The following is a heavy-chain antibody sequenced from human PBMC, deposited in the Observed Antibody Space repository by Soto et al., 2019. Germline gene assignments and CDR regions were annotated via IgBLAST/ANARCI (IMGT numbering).Heavy chain of an antibody. CDR3: ARVLKYNWNRFDY. J-gene: IGHJ4*02. V-gene: IGHV1-69*06. Sequence: ASVKVSCKASGGTFSSYAISWVRQAPGQGLEWMGGIIPIFGTANYAQKFQGRVTITADKSTSTAYMELSSLRSEDTAVYYCARVLKYNWNRFDYWGQGTLVTVSS. D-gene: IGHD1-20*01. CDR2: IIPIFGTA. CDR1: GGTFSSYA.